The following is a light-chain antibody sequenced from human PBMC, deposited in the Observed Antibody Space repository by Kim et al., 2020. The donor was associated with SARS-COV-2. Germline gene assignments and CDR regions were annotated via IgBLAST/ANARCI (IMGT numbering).Light chain of an antibody. V-gene: IGLV4-69*01. CDR1: RGHSRYV. J-gene: IGLJ2*01. Sequence: GAAVKLTCTRGRGHSRYVIAGHQQQPEKGPRYLMKVNSDGSHNRGDGILARFSGSRSGAERYLTISSLQSEDEADYYCQTWGTGVVFGGGTQLTVL. CDR2: VNSDGSH. CDR3: QTWGTGVV.